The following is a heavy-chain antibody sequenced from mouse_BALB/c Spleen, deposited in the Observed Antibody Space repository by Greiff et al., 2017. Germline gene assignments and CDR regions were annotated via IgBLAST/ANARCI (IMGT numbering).Heavy chain of an antibody. CDR2: INPSTGYT. CDR3: ARPSYERGSMDY. J-gene: IGHJ4*01. V-gene: IGHV1-7*01. CDR1: GYTFTSYW. Sequence: QVHVKQSGAELAKPGASVKMSCKASGYTFTSYWMHWVKQRPGQGLEWIGYINPSTGYTEYNQKFKDKATLTADKSSSTAYMQLSSLTSEDSAVYYCARPSYERGSMDYWGQGTSVTVAS. D-gene: IGHD1-1*01.